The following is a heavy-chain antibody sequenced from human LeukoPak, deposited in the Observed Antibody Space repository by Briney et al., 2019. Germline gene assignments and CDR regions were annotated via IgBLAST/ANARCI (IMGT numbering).Heavy chain of an antibody. V-gene: IGHV1-69*05. J-gene: IGHJ3*02. CDR3: ARGIVGATTGDAFDI. CDR1: GGTFSSYA. Sequence: ASVKLSCKASGGTFSSYAISWVRQAPGQGLEWMGRIIPIFGTANYAQKFQGRVTITTDESTSTAYMELSSLRSEDTALYYCARGIVGATTGDAFDIWGQGTMVTVSS. CDR2: IIPIFGTA. D-gene: IGHD1-26*01.